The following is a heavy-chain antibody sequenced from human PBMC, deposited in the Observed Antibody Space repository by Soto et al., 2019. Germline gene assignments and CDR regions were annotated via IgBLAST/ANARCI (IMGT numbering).Heavy chain of an antibody. CDR1: GGSISSSSYY. J-gene: IGHJ4*02. CDR2: IYYSGST. V-gene: IGHV4-39*01. Sequence: QLQLQESGPGLVKPSETLSLTCTVSGGSISSSSYYWGWIRQPPGKGLEWIGSIYYSGSTYYNPSLKSRVTIPVDTSKNQFSLKLSSVTAADTAVYYCARRARPMGCSGGSCYDPSFDYWGQGTLVTVSS. D-gene: IGHD2-15*01. CDR3: ARRARPMGCSGGSCYDPSFDY.